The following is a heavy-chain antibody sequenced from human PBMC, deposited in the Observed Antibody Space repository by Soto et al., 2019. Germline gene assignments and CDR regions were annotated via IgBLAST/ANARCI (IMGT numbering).Heavy chain of an antibody. D-gene: IGHD3-3*01. CDR2: IYYSGST. V-gene: IGHV4-59*01. Sequence: KPSETLSLTCTVSGGSISSYYWSWIRQPPGKGLEWIGYIYYSGSTNYNPSLKSRVTISVDTSKNQFSLKLSFVTAADTAVYYCARDQRYYDFWSGYYTGIEENWFDPWGQGTLVTVSS. CDR1: GGSISSYY. J-gene: IGHJ5*02. CDR3: ARDQRYYDFWSGYYTGIEENWFDP.